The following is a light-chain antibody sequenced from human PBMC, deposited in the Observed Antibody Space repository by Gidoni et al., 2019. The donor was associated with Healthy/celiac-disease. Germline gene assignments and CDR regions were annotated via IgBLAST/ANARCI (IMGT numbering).Light chain of an antibody. V-gene: IGKV1-39*01. Sequence: DIQMTQSPSSLSASVGDRVTITCRASQSISSYLNWYQQKPGKAPSLQSGVPSRFSGSGSGTDFTLTISSLQPEDFATYYCQQSYSTPTWTFXQXTKVEIK. CDR3: QQSYSTPTWT. J-gene: IGKJ1*01. CDR1: QSISSY.